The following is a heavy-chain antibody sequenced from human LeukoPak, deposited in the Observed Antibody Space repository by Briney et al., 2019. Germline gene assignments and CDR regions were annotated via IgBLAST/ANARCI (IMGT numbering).Heavy chain of an antibody. Sequence: SETLSLTCTVSGGSISSSSYYWGWIRQSPGKGLDWIGSLYYDGRTYYSPSLESRVTVSVDTSKNQFALKLTSVTAADTAVYYCARRGGKWDVNWFDPWGPGTLVTVSS. CDR3: ARRGGKWDVNWFDP. CDR2: LYYDGRT. J-gene: IGHJ5*02. V-gene: IGHV4-39*01. CDR1: GGSISSSSYY. D-gene: IGHD1-26*01.